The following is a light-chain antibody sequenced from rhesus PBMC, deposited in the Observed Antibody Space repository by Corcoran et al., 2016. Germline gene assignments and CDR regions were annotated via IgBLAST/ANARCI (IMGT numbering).Light chain of an antibody. CDR1: QGISTS. J-gene: IGKJ3*01. V-gene: IGKV1-43*02. CDR2: AAS. CDR3: LQYNSDPFT. Sequence: DIQMTQSPSSLSASVGDRVTITCRASQGISTSLNWYQQKPGKAPKRLNYAASSLESGVPSRFSGSGSGTDFTLTISSLQPEDFATYYCLQYNSDPFTFGPGTKLDIK.